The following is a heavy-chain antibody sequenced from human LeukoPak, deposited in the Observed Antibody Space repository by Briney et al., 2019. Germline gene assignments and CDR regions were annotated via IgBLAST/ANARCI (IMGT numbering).Heavy chain of an antibody. V-gene: IGHV1-69*05. Sequence: SVKVFCKASGGTFSSYAISWVRQAPGQGLEWMGRIIPIFGTANYAQKFQGRVTITTDESTSTAYMELSSLRSEDTAVYYCARGGGGYCSSTSCGNFDYWGQGTLVTVSS. J-gene: IGHJ4*02. CDR1: GGTFSSYA. CDR3: ARGGGGYCSSTSCGNFDY. D-gene: IGHD2-2*01. CDR2: IIPIFGTA.